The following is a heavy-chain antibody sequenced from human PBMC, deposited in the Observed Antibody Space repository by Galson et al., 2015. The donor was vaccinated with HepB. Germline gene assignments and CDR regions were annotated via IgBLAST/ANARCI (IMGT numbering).Heavy chain of an antibody. J-gene: IGHJ4*02. CDR1: GGRVGDSG. V-gene: IGHV3-49*04. Sequence: RRREWETSGGRVGDSGMKRGRQAPGKGLEGAGGSRTNEDGGTAEYAASVRGRCTISRDDSRGIVYLQMHSLTREATAVYYCSRNSMVFRHWGQGPLVMVSS. CDR3: SRNSMVFRH. CDR2: SRTNEDGGTA. D-gene: IGHD3-10*01.